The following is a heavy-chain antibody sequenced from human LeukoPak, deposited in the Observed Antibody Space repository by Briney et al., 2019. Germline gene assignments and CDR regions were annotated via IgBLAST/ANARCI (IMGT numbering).Heavy chain of an antibody. CDR1: GFTFSSHG. CDR3: AKEYTTSADYFDY. D-gene: IGHD1-1*01. CDR2: ISYDGNKK. V-gene: IGHV3-30*18. Sequence: GGSLRLSCAASGFTFSSHGIHWVRQAPGKGLEWVAVISYDGNKKYYADSVKGRFTISRDNSKNTLYLQMNSLRPEDTAVYHCAKEYTTSADYFDYWGQGTLVTVSS. J-gene: IGHJ4*02.